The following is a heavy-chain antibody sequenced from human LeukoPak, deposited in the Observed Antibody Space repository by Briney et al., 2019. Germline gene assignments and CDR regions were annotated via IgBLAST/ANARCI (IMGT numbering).Heavy chain of an antibody. CDR2: INNDGSST. D-gene: IGHD3-10*02. J-gene: IGHJ6*04. CDR1: GFTFSSYW. Sequence: GGSLRLSCAASGFTFSSYWMHWVRRAPGKGLVWVSRINNDGSSTNYADSVKGRFTISRDNAKNSLYLQMNSLRAEDTAVYCCAELGITMIGGVRGKGTTVTISS. V-gene: IGHV3-74*01. CDR3: AELGITMIGGV.